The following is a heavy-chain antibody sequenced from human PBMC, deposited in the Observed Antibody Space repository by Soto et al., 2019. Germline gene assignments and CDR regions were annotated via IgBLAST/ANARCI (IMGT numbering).Heavy chain of an antibody. CDR3: ARMATFGSLNSFDP. CDR2: MNPGSGDT. J-gene: IGHJ5*02. D-gene: IGHD3-16*01. Sequence: VASVKVSCKASGYTFTGYCMHWVRQAPGQGLEWMGWMNPGSGDTGYAQKFQGRVTMTRDISIATAYMELSSLRSDDTAIYYCARMATFGSLNSFDPWGQGTLVTVSS. V-gene: IGHV1-2*02. CDR1: GYTFTGYC.